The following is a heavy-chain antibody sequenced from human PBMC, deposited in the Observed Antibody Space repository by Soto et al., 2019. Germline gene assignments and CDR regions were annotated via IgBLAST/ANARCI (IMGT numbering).Heavy chain of an antibody. Sequence: GASVKVSCKASGDTFSSYAISWVRQAPGKGLEWMGKIIPTFGRTNDAQKFQGRLTISADDSTSTAYMELSSLLSEDPAVYYCARDTLSSFAMDVWGHGTTVSLSS. CDR3: ARDTLSSFAMDV. CDR1: GDTFSSYA. J-gene: IGHJ6*02. D-gene: IGHD3-10*02. V-gene: IGHV1-69*13. CDR2: IIPTFGRT.